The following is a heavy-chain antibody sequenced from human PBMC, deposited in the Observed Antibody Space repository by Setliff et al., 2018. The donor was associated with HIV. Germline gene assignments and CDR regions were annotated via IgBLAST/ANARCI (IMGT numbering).Heavy chain of an antibody. Sequence: SETLSLTCTVSGDSISSDFYWGWIRQPPGKGLEWIGSIYHSGNTYYMPSLQSRVTISVDMSKNQFSLNLNSMTAADTAVYYCARGQGCGGGCHYAFEMWGQGTMVTVSS. CDR1: GDSISSDFY. CDR2: IYHSGNT. CDR3: ARGQGCGGGCHYAFEM. V-gene: IGHV4-38-2*02. J-gene: IGHJ3*02. D-gene: IGHD2-21*02.